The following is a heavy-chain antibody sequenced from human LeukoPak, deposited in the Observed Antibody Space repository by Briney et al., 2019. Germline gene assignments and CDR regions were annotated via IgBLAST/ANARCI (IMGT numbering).Heavy chain of an antibody. D-gene: IGHD6-13*01. CDR3: ARQYSSNWHRFDY. J-gene: IGHJ4*02. CDR1: GGSISSSSYY. CDR2: IYYSGST. V-gene: IGHV4-39*01. Sequence: PSETLSLTCTVSGGSISSSSYYWGWIRQPPGKGLEWIGNIYYSGSTYYNPSLKSRVTISVDTSKNQLSLKLSSVTAADTAVYYCARQYSSNWHRFDYWGQGTLVTVSS.